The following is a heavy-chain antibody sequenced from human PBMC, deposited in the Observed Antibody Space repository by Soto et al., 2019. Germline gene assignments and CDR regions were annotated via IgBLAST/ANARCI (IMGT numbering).Heavy chain of an antibody. CDR3: ARSPARVPGFDY. D-gene: IGHD6-6*01. V-gene: IGHV4-59*08. CDR1: GGSISSYY. J-gene: IGHJ4*01. Sequence: SETLSLTFTVSGGSISSYYWSCIRQPPGNGLEWIGYIYYSRSTNYNPSLKSRGTISVDTSKDQFSLKLSSVTAADTAVYYCARSPARVPGFDYSSHGALFNVSS. CDR2: IYYSRST.